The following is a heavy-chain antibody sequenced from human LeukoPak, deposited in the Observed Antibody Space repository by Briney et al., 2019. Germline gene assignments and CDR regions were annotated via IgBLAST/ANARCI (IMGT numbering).Heavy chain of an antibody. CDR1: GFTFSSYA. J-gene: IGHJ4*02. V-gene: IGHV3-23*01. CDR3: ANLVAAAGTVDY. CDR2: ISGSGGST. Sequence: AGGSLRLSCAASGFTFSSYAMSWDRQAPGKGLEWVSAISGSGGSTYYADSVKGRFTISRDNSKNTLYLQMNSLRAEDTAVYYCANLVAAAGTVDYWGQGTLVTVSS. D-gene: IGHD6-13*01.